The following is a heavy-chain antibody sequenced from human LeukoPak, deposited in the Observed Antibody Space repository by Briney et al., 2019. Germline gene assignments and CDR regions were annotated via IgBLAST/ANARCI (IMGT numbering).Heavy chain of an antibody. CDR1: GLTFSSYE. J-gene: IGHJ4*02. D-gene: IGHD4-17*01. Sequence: GGSLRLSCAASGLTFSSYEMNWVRQAPGKGLEWVSYISSSGSTIYYADSVKGRFTISRDDSKNTLYLQMNSLRTEDTAVYYCTTDRIYGDYVGFGGDYWGQGTLVTVSS. CDR3: TTDRIYGDYVGFGGDY. V-gene: IGHV3-48*03. CDR2: ISSSGSTI.